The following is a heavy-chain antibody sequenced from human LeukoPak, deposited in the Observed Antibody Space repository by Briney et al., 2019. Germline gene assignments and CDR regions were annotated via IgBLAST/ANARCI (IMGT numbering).Heavy chain of an antibody. Sequence: SVKVSCKTSGDTLSNYPVSWVRQAPGQGLEWMGGILPMFGTANYAETFQGRVPITADESTSTVFMELRSLKSEDTAVYYCARGTEIVVAGTTFGAYKWFHPWGRGTLLIVSS. CDR2: ILPMFGTA. D-gene: IGHD2-15*01. CDR1: GDTLSNYP. J-gene: IGHJ5*02. CDR3: ARGTEIVVAGTTFGAYKWFHP. V-gene: IGHV1-69*13.